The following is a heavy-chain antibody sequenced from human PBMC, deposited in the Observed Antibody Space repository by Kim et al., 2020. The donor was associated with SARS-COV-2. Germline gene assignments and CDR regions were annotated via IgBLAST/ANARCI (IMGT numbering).Heavy chain of an antibody. D-gene: IGHD3-16*01. CDR2: IWYDGSNK. CDR1: GFTFGSNG. CDR3: ARGRNQLTFSPYYIGMDV. V-gene: IGHV3-33*01. J-gene: IGHJ6*02. Sequence: GGSLRLSCAGSGFTFGSNGMHWVRQAAGKGLEWVALIWYDGSNKYYADSVKGRFSISRDNSKNTLYLQMNSLRAEDTAVYYCARGRNQLTFSPYYIGMDVWGQGTTVTFSS.